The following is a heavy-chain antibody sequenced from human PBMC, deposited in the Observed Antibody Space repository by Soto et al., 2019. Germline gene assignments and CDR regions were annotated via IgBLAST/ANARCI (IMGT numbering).Heavy chain of an antibody. J-gene: IGHJ3*02. CDR2: IYYSGST. CDR1: GGSISSYF. CDR3: ARDSTYRGAFDI. D-gene: IGHD3-16*02. Sequence: SETLFLPRTVPGGSISSYFWSWVRQPPGKGLEWIGYIYYSGSTNYNPSLKSRVTISVDTSKNQFSLKLSSVTSADTAVYYCARDSTYRGAFDIWGQGTMVTVSS. V-gene: IGHV4-59*12.